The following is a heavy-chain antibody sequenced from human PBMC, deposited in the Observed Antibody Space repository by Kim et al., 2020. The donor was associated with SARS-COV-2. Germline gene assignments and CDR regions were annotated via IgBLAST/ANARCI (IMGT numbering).Heavy chain of an antibody. D-gene: IGHD3-10*01. Sequence: GGSLRLSCAASGFTFSNAWMSWVRQAPGKGLEWVGRIKSKTDGGTTDYAAPVKGRFTISRDDSKNTLYLQMNSLKTEDTAVYYCTTRDYYYGSGSEFDPWGQGTLVTVSS. J-gene: IGHJ5*02. CDR2: IKSKTDGGTT. CDR3: TTRDYYYGSGSEFDP. CDR1: GFTFSNAW. V-gene: IGHV3-15*01.